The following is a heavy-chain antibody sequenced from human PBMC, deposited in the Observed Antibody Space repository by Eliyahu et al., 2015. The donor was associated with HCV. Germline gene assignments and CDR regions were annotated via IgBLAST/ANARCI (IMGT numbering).Heavy chain of an antibody. CDR2: INSDGSST. CDR3: AREGGGPVDDAFDI. D-gene: IGHD3-16*01. CDR1: GFXFSSYW. J-gene: IGHJ3*02. Sequence: EVQLVESGGGLVQPGGSLRLXCAASGFXFSSYWMXWVRQAPGKGLVGVSRINSDGSSTSYADSVKGRFTISRDNAKNTLYLQMNSLRAEDTAVYYCAREGGGPVDDAFDIWGQGTMVTVSS. V-gene: IGHV3-74*01.